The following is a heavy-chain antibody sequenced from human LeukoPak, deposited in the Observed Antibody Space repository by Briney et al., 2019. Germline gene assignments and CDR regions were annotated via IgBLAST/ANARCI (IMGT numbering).Heavy chain of an antibody. CDR3: ARGRGSGHKENWFDP. D-gene: IGHD6-19*01. CDR1: GYAFTTYD. V-gene: IGHV1-8*01. CDR2: MNPNSGNT. J-gene: IGHJ5*02. Sequence: ASVKVSCKASGYAFTTYDINRVRQATGQGPEWKGCMNPNSGNTGYTQNFQGRVTMTRNTSISTAYMELSSLKSEDTAVYYCARGRGSGHKENWFDPWGLGTLVTVSS.